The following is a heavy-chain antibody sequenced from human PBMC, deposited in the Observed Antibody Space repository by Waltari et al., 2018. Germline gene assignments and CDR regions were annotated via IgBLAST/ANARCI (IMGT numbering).Heavy chain of an antibody. Sequence: EVQLVESGGGLVQPGGSLRLSCAASGFTFGSNWMHWVRQVPGKGLVWVSRTNEDGSTTNSADSVRGRFTISRDNAKDTLFLQMNSLRVDDTAVYYCVRDLAGVGGHWGQGALVTVSS. CDR1: GFTFGSNW. CDR3: VRDLAGVGGH. V-gene: IGHV3-74*01. CDR2: TNEDGSTT. D-gene: IGHD3-16*01. J-gene: IGHJ4*02.